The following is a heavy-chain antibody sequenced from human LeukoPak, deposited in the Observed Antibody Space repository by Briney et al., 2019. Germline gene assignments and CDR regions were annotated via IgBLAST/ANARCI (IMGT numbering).Heavy chain of an antibody. Sequence: PSETLSLTCTVSNGFISIYYWSWIRQPPGKGLEWIGYIYYSGSTNYNPSLKSRVTISVDTSKNQFSLKMSSVTPADTAVYYCPREVNPYGDYDDFDYWGQGTLVTVTS. J-gene: IGHJ4*02. CDR3: PREVNPYGDYDDFDY. V-gene: IGHV4-59*01. D-gene: IGHD4-17*01. CDR2: IYYSGST. CDR1: NGFISIYY.